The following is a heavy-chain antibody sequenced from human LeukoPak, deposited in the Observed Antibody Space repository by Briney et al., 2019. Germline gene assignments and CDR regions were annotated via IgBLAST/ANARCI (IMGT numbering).Heavy chain of an antibody. D-gene: IGHD2-15*01. CDR1: GGSISSGGYY. V-gene: IGHV4-30-2*01. J-gene: IGHJ5*02. Sequence: PSETLSLTCTVSGGSISSGGYYWSWIRQPPGKGLEWIGYIYHSGSTYYNPSLKSRVTISVDRSKNQFSLKLSSVTAADTAVYYCARHDEYCSGGSCLDSWFDPWGQGTLVTVSS. CDR3: ARHDEYCSGGSCLDSWFDP. CDR2: IYHSGST.